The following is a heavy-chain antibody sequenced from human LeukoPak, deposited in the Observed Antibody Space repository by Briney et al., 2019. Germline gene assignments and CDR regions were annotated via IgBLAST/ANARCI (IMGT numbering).Heavy chain of an antibody. D-gene: IGHD3-9*01. Sequence: PGGSLRLSCAASGFTFSSYAMSWVRQAPGKGLEWVSAISGSGGSTYYADSVKGRFTISRDNSKNTLYLQMNSLRAEDTAVYYCAKDLRLRYFDPKQTSTPNWFDPWGPGTLVTVSS. CDR3: AKDLRLRYFDPKQTSTPNWFDP. J-gene: IGHJ5*02. CDR1: GFTFSSYA. CDR2: ISGSGGST. V-gene: IGHV3-23*01.